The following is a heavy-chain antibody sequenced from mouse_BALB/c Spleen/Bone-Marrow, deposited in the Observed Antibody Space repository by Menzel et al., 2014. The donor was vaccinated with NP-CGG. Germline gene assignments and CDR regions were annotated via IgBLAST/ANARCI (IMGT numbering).Heavy chain of an antibody. CDR2: INPSNGGT. J-gene: IGHJ4*01. Sequence: VKLLESGAELVKPGASVKLSCKASGYTFXSYYMCWVKQRPGQGLEWIGEINPSNGGTNFNEKFKSKATLTVDKSSSTAYMSLSSLTSEDSAVYNCTRSRRTIDHWRQGTSVTDSS. CDR3: TRSRRTIDH. V-gene: IGHV1S81*02. CDR1: GYTFXSYY. D-gene: IGHD2-12*01.